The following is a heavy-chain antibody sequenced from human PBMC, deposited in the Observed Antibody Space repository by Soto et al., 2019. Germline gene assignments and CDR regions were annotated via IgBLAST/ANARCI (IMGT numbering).Heavy chain of an antibody. CDR1: GGSFSGYY. CDR2: INHSGST. CDR3: ARGLGYCSSTSCGYYYYGIDV. D-gene: IGHD2-2*01. Sequence: SETLSLTCAVYGGSFSGYYWSWIRQPPGKGLEWIGEINHSGSTNYNPSLKSRVTISVDPSKNQFSLKLSSVTAADSAVYYCARGLGYCSSTSCGYYYYGIDVWGQGTTVTVS. V-gene: IGHV4-34*01. J-gene: IGHJ6*02.